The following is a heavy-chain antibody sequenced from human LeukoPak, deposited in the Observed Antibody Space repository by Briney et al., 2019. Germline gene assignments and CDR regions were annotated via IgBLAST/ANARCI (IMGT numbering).Heavy chain of an antibody. CDR2: INHSGST. Sequence: PSETLSLTCTVSGVSISSGGYYWSWIRQPPGKGLEWIGEINHSGSTNYNPSLKSRVTISVDTSKNQFSLKLSSVTAADTAVYYCGRNGLPPPQHYYYYYGMDVWGQGTTVTVSS. V-gene: IGHV4-39*07. D-gene: IGHD1-1*01. CDR1: GVSISSGGYY. J-gene: IGHJ6*02. CDR3: GRNGLPPPQHYYYYYGMDV.